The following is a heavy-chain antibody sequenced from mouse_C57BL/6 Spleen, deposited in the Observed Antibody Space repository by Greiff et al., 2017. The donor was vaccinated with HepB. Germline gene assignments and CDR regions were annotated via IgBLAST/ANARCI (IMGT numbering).Heavy chain of an antibody. J-gene: IGHJ4*01. CDR1: GFTFSSYA. CDR2: ISDGGSYT. CDR3: ARERFDCYGAMDY. V-gene: IGHV5-4*01. D-gene: IGHD1-1*02. Sequence: EVKLMESGGGLVKPGGSLKLSCAASGFTFSSYAMSWVRQTPEKRLEWVATISDGGSYTYYPDNVKGRFTISRDNAKNNLYLQMSHLKSEDTAMYYCARERFDCYGAMDYWGQGTSVTVSS.